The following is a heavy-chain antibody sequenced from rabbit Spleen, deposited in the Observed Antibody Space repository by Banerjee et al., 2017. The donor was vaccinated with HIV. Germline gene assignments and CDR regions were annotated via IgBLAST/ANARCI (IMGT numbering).Heavy chain of an antibody. CDR3: ARDLVGVIGWNFYL. CDR2: INIHGSA. CDR1: GSDISGYR. D-gene: IGHD1-1*01. V-gene: IGHV1S25*01. J-gene: IGHJ4*01. Sequence: QEHLEESGGGLVQPEGSLTLTCTASGSDISGYRIGWVRQAPGKGLESIGFINIHGSAYYASWVNGRFTFSKTSTTVDLKMTSLTAADRATYFCARDLVGVIGWNFYLWGPGTLVTVS.